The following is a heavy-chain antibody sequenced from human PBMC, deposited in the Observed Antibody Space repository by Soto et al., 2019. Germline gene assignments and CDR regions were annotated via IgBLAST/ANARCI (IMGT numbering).Heavy chain of an antibody. D-gene: IGHD2-8*01. Sequence: GGSLRLSCAASGFTVSSNYMSWVRQAPGKGLEWVSVIYSGGSTYYADSVKGRFTISRDDSRNTLYVQMNSLRVEDTAVYYCARVREDFVLMEALDDWGQGTLVTVSS. CDR3: ARVREDFVLMEALDD. CDR1: GFTVSSNY. J-gene: IGHJ4*02. V-gene: IGHV3-53*05. CDR2: IYSGGST.